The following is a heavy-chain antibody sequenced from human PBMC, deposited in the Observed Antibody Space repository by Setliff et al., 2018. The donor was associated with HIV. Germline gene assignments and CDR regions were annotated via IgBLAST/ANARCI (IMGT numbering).Heavy chain of an antibody. J-gene: IGHJ4*02. CDR1: GYTFTSYA. CDR2: INTNTGNP. D-gene: IGHD3-22*01. Sequence: ASVKVSCKVSGYTFTSYAMNWVRQAPGQGLEWMGWINTNTGNPTYAQGFTGRFVFSLDTSVNTAFLQISDLKTEDTAVYYCARNSPFPPSSGAHFDFWGPGTLVTVSS. V-gene: IGHV7-4-1*02. CDR3: ARNSPFPPSSGAHFDF.